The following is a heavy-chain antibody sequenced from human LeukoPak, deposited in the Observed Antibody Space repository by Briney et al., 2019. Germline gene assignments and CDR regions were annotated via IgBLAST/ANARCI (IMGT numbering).Heavy chain of an antibody. CDR2: INSDGSST. D-gene: IGHD5-12*01. Sequence: GGSLTLSCAASGFTFSNFWMHWVRHAPGEGLVWVSRINSDGSSTSYADSVQGRFTISRDNAKNTLYLQMNSLRAEDTAVYYCATRYSGYMAYWGQGTLVTVSS. CDR3: ATRYSGYMAY. V-gene: IGHV3-74*01. J-gene: IGHJ4*02. CDR1: GFTFSNFW.